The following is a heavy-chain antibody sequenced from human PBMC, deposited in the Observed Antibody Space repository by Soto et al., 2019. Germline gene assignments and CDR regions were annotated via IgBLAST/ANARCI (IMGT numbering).Heavy chain of an antibody. CDR2: ISGYNGNR. J-gene: IGHJ6*02. V-gene: IGHV1-18*01. CDR3: AREGQAPYYYYGMDV. CDR1: GYTFTNYG. Sequence: QVQVVQSGDEVKKPGASVKVSCKASGYTFTNYGFSWVRQAPGQGLEWMGWISGYNGNRKYAEKFQGRVTMTTDTSTSTAHMELRSLRSDDTAVYYCAREGQAPYYYYGMDVWGQGTAVTVS.